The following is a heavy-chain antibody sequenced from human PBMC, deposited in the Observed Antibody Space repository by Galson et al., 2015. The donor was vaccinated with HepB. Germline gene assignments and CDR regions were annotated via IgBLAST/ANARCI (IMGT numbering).Heavy chain of an antibody. CDR3: ARTRITMIVVGLDAFDI. J-gene: IGHJ3*02. D-gene: IGHD3-22*01. CDR2: INSDGSST. CDR1: GFTFSSYW. V-gene: IGHV3-74*01. Sequence: SLRLSCAASGFTFSSYWIHWVRQAPGKGLVWVSRINSDGSSTSYADSVKGRFTISRDNAKNTLYLQMNSLRAEDTAVYYCARTRITMIVVGLDAFDIWGQGTMVTVSS.